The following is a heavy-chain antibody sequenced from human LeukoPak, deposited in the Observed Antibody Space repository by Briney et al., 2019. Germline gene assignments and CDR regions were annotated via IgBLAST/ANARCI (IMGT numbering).Heavy chain of an antibody. J-gene: IGHJ3*02. Sequence: SQTLSLTCTVSGGSISSGDYYWSWIRQPPGKGLEWIGYIYYSGSTYYNPSLKSRVTISVDTSKNQFSPKLSSVTAADTAVYYCARAVYDSSGYYYVGDAFDIWGQGTMVTVSS. CDR2: IYYSGST. CDR1: GGSISSGDYY. CDR3: ARAVYDSSGYYYVGDAFDI. V-gene: IGHV4-30-4*01. D-gene: IGHD3-22*01.